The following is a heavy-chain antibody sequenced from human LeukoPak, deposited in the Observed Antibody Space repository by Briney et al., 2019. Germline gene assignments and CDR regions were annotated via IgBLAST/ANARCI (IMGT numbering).Heavy chain of an antibody. V-gene: IGHV3-30*04. Sequence: GRSLRLSCAASGFTFSNYAFHWVRQAPGKGLEWVALTSYDGRSKDYADSVKGRFTISRDNSKNTLYLQMDTLRAEDTAVYYCANGHSSSWAYFDHWGQGTLVTVSS. CDR3: ANGHSSSWAYFDH. D-gene: IGHD6-13*01. CDR2: TSYDGRSK. CDR1: GFTFSNYA. J-gene: IGHJ4*02.